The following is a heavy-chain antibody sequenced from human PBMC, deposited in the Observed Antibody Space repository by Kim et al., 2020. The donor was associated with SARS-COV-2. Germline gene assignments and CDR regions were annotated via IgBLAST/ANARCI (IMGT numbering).Heavy chain of an antibody. CDR2: IWYDGSNK. CDR1: GFPFSSYN. J-gene: IGHJ6*02. CDR3: SNFIN. Sequence: GGSLRLSCAASGFPFSSYNFHWVRQAPGKGLEWVAVIWYDGSNKYSDSVKGRFTISRDNAKNMLYLQMNSLRVEDSAVYYCSNFINWGQGTTVTVSS. V-gene: IGHV3-33*06.